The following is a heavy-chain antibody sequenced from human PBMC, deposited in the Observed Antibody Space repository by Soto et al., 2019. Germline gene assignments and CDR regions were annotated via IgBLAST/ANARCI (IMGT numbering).Heavy chain of an antibody. V-gene: IGHV4-30-4*01. CDR3: AGDGSGSYYRFDY. CDR2: IYYTGNT. J-gene: IGHJ4*02. CDR1: GGSISSGDYY. D-gene: IGHD3-10*01. Sequence: PSETLSLTCTVSGGSISSGDYYWSWIRQPPGKALEWIGYIYYTGNTYYNPSLRSRVSISADTSKNQFSLTLTSVTAADSAMYYCAGDGSGSYYRFDYWGQGTLVTVSS.